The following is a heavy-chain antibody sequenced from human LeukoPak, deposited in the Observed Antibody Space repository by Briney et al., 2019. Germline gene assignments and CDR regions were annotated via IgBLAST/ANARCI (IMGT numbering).Heavy chain of an antibody. J-gene: IGHJ4*02. CDR2: ISSSSSYI. CDR1: GFTFSSYS. Sequence: GGSLRLSCAASGFTFSSYSMNWVRQAPGKGLEWVSSISSSSSYIYYADSVEGRFTISRDNAKNSLYLQMNSLRAEDTAVYYCARGEVVGATFDYWGQGTLVTVSS. D-gene: IGHD1-26*01. V-gene: IGHV3-21*01. CDR3: ARGEVVGATFDY.